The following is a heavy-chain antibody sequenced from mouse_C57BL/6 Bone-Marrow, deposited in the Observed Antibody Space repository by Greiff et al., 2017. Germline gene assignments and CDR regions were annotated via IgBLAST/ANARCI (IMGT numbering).Heavy chain of an antibody. V-gene: IGHV1-64*01. Sequence: QVQLKQPGAELVKPGASVKLSCKASGYTFTSYWMHWVKQRPGQGLEWIGMIHPNSGSTNYNEKFKSKATLTVDKSSSTAYMQLSSLTSEDAAVYYCARWLLRGDYWGQGTTLTVSS. CDR1: GYTFTSYW. J-gene: IGHJ2*01. CDR2: IHPNSGST. CDR3: ARWLLRGDY. D-gene: IGHD2-3*01.